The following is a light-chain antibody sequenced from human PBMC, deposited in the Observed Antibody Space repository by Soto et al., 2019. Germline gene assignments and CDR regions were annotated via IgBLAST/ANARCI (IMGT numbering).Light chain of an antibody. CDR1: QSVSSY. CDR2: DAS. J-gene: IGKJ4*01. Sequence: EIVLTQSPATLSLSPGERATLSCRASQSVSSYLAWYQQKPGQAPRLLIYDASNRATGIPARFSGSGSGTDFTLTISSLEPEDFAVYYWQQRSNWPFTFGGGTKVDIK. CDR3: QQRSNWPFT. V-gene: IGKV3-11*01.